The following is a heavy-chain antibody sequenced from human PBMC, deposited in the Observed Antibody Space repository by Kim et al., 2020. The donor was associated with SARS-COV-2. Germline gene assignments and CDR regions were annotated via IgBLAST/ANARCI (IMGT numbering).Heavy chain of an antibody. Sequence: YAVSVKSRITINPDTSKNQFSLQLNSVTPEDTAVYYCARVAAGPEGYFDYWGQGTLVTVSS. J-gene: IGHJ4*02. V-gene: IGHV6-1*01. D-gene: IGHD6-13*01. CDR3: ARVAAGPEGYFDY.